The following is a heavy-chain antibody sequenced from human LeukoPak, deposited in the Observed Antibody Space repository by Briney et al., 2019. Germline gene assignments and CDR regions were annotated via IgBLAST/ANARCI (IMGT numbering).Heavy chain of an antibody. V-gene: IGHV5-51*01. CDR1: GYSFTSYW. D-gene: IGHD3-10*01. CDR2: IYPGDSDT. J-gene: IGHJ6*02. Sequence: GESLKISCKGSGYSFTSYWIGWARQMPGKGLEWMGIIYPGDSDTRYSPSFRGQVTISADKSISTAYLQWSSLKASDTAMYYCARGSPFGELLVDVWGQGTTVTVSS. CDR3: ARGSPFGELLVDV.